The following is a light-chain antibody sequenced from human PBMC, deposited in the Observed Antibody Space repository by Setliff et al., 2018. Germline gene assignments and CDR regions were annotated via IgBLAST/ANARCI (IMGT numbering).Light chain of an antibody. CDR1: SSDIGAYNY. CDR3: ASYAGANAYVV. V-gene: IGLV2-14*03. Sequence: QSALTQPASVSGSPGQSITISCTGASSDIGAYNYVSWYQQYPRQAPKLIIYDVTKRPSGVSYRFSGFKSGNTASLTVSGLRAGDEADYFCASYAGANAYVVFGGGTK. J-gene: IGLJ2*01. CDR2: DVT.